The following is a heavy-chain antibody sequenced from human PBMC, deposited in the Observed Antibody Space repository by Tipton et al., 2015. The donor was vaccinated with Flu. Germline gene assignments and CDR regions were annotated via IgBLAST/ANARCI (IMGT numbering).Heavy chain of an antibody. D-gene: IGHD2-15*01. CDR2: IYFTWST. CDR3: ARGGGSPSY. J-gene: IGHJ4*02. CDR1: GGSISSHY. Sequence: LRLSCTVSGGSISSHYWSWSLQPPGKGLEWIGYIYFTWSTNYNPSLKSRVTISVDMSKNQFSLRLTSVAAADTAVYYCARGGGSPSYWGQGTLVTVSS. V-gene: IGHV4-59*11.